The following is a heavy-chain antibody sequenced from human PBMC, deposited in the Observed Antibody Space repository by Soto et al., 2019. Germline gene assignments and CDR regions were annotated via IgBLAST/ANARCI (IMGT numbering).Heavy chain of an antibody. Sequence: QITLNESGPTVVRPAETLTLTCRFSGFSLTTSGVGVGWIRQSPGKAPEWLALIYWDDDKRYSASLKSRLTITKDTSKNQVVLTVSDLDPTDTATYYCAHRVLRTVFGLVTTTAIYSDFRGQGTPVVVSS. D-gene: IGHD3-3*01. CDR3: AHRVLRTVFGLVTTTAIYSDF. J-gene: IGHJ4*02. CDR2: IYWDDDK. CDR1: GFSLTTSGVG. V-gene: IGHV2-5*02.